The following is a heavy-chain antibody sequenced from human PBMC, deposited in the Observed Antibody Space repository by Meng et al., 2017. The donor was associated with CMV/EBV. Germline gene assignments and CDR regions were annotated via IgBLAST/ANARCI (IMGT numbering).Heavy chain of an antibody. CDR1: GFSLSTSGVG. Sequence: QSTLDGCVSPPVQPPPTLTRTGIFSGFSLSTSGVGVGWIRQPPGKALEWLALIYWDDDKRYSPSLKSRLTITKDTSKNQVVLTMTNMDPVDTATYYCAHRGSYGYHGYWGQGTLVTVSS. V-gene: IGHV2-5*02. CDR2: IYWDDDK. J-gene: IGHJ4*02. D-gene: IGHD5-18*01. CDR3: AHRGSYGYHGY.